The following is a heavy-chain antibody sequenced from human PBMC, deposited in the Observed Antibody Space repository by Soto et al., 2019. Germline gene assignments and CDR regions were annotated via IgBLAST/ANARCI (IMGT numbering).Heavy chain of an antibody. D-gene: IGHD3-10*01. CDR1: GFTFSSYS. V-gene: IGHV3-48*01. J-gene: IGHJ4*02. CDR2: ISSSSSTI. Sequence: GGSLRLSCAASGFTFSSYSMNWVRQAPGKGLEWVSYISSSSSTIYYADSVKGRFTISRDNAKNSLYLQMNSLRAEDTAVYYCARDLRDSGSGSYYISSYFDYWGQGTLVTVSS. CDR3: ARDLRDSGSGSYYISSYFDY.